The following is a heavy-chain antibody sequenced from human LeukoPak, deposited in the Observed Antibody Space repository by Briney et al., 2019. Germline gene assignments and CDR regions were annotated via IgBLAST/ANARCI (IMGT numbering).Heavy chain of an antibody. Sequence: GGSLRLSCAASGFTFSDYYMSWIRQAPGRGLEWVANIKEDGSVKYYVDSVKGRFTISRDNAKNSLYLQMNSLRAEDTAVYYCARALEVWGRGTTVTVPS. CDR3: ARALEV. CDR2: IKEDGSVK. V-gene: IGHV3-7*01. J-gene: IGHJ6*04. CDR1: GFTFSDYY.